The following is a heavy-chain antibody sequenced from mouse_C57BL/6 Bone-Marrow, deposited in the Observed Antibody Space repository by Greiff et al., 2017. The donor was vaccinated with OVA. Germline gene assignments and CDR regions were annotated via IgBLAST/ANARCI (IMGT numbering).Heavy chain of an antibody. CDR3: ARERSYSYFDY. CDR2: IDPSDSYT. Sequence: VQLQQPGAELVKPGASVKLSCKASGYTFTSYWMQWVKQRPGQGLEWIGEIDPSDSYTNYNQKFKGKATLTVDTSSSTAYMQLSSLTSEDSAVYYCARERSYSYFDYWGQGTTLTVSS. J-gene: IGHJ2*01. V-gene: IGHV1-50*01. CDR1: GYTFTSYW. D-gene: IGHD6-2*01.